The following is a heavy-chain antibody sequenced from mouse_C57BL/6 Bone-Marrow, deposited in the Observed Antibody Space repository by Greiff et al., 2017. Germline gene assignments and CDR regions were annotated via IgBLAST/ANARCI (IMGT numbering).Heavy chain of an antibody. D-gene: IGHD1-1*01. J-gene: IGHJ4*01. V-gene: IGHV1-64*01. CDR2: IHPNSGST. CDR1: GYTFTSYW. CDR3: ARWNYYGSSYVDAMDY. Sequence: VKLMESGAELVKPGASVKLSCKASGYTFTSYWMHWVKQRPGQGLEWIGMIHPNSGSTNYNEKFKSKATLTVDKSSSTAYMQLSSLTSEDSAVYYCARWNYYGSSYVDAMDYWGQGTSVTVSS.